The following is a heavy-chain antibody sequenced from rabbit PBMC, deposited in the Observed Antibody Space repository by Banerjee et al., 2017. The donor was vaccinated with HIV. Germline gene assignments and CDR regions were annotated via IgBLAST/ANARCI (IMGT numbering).Heavy chain of an antibody. J-gene: IGHJ4*01. CDR3: ARAGMYYSYDYGGYAYAEFNL. V-gene: IGHV1S45*01. Sequence: QEQLEESGGDLVKPEGSLTLTCTASGFSYSTHYCICWVRQAPGKGLEWIACIYAGSSGSTWYASWVNGRFTISKTSSTTVTLQMTSLTAADTATYFCARAGMYYSYDYGGYAYAEFNLWGPGTLVTVS. CDR1: GFSYSTHYC. D-gene: IGHD6-1*01. CDR2: IYAGSSGST.